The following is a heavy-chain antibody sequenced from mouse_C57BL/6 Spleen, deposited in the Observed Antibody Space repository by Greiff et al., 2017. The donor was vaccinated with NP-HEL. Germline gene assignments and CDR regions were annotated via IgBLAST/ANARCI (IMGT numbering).Heavy chain of an antibody. Sequence: EVNVVESGGGLVQPGGFLKLSCAASGFTFSDYYMYWVRQTPEKRLEWVAYISNGGGSTYYPDTVKGRFTISRDNAKNTLYLQMSRLKSEDTAMYYCARHGGTGKLGAMDYWGQGTSVTVPS. J-gene: IGHJ4*01. V-gene: IGHV5-12*01. CDR1: GFTFSDYY. CDR2: ISNGGGST. D-gene: IGHD3-3*01. CDR3: ARHGGTGKLGAMDY.